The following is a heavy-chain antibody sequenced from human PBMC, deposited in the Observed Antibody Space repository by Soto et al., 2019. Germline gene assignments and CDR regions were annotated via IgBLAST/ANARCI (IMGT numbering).Heavy chain of an antibody. V-gene: IGHV1-18*01. CDR2: ISAYNGNT. Sequence: ASVKVSCKASGYTFTSYGISWVRQAPGQGLEWMGWISAYNGNTNYAQKFQGRVTITADKSTSTAYMELSSLRSEDTAVYYCARRDIAAAGLDAFDIWGQGTMVTVSS. D-gene: IGHD6-13*01. CDR1: GYTFTSYG. CDR3: ARRDIAAAGLDAFDI. J-gene: IGHJ3*02.